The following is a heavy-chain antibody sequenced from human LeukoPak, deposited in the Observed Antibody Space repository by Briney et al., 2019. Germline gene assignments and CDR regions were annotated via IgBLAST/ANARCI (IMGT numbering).Heavy chain of an antibody. D-gene: IGHD6-13*01. CDR3: ARAVKEYSSSWYFRAGGGYYFDY. J-gene: IGHJ4*02. Sequence: PGGSLRLSCAASGFTVSSNYMSWVRQAPGKGLEWVSVIYSGGSTYYADSVKGRFTISRDNSKNALYLQMNSLRAEDTAVYYCARAVKEYSSSWYFRAGGGYYFDYWGQGTLVTVSS. V-gene: IGHV3-66*01. CDR2: IYSGGST. CDR1: GFTVSSNY.